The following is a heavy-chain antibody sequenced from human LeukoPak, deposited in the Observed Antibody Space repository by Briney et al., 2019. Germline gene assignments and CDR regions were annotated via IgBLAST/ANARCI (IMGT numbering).Heavy chain of an antibody. D-gene: IGHD5-18*01. CDR2: IRYDGSNK. J-gene: IGHJ3*02. Sequence: VGSLRLSCAASGFTFSSYGMHWVRQAPGKGLEWVAFIRYDGSNKYYADSVKGRFTISRDNSKNTLYLQMNSLRAEDTAVYYCAKEADTAMVMNAFDIWGQGTMVTVSS. CDR1: GFTFSSYG. V-gene: IGHV3-30*02. CDR3: AKEADTAMVMNAFDI.